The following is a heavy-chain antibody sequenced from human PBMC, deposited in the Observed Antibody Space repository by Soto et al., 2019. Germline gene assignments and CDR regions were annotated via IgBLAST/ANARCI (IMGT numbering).Heavy chain of an antibody. CDR3: ARAPQAPHYDFWSGYVFDY. CDR1: GFTFSSYW. V-gene: IGHV3-74*01. D-gene: IGHD3-3*01. J-gene: IGHJ4*02. Sequence: GGSLRLSCAASGFTFSSYWMHWVRQAPGKGLVWVSRINSDGSSTSYADSVKGRFTISRDNAKNTLYLQMNSLRAEDTAVYYCARAPQAPHYDFWSGYVFDYWGQGTLVTVSS. CDR2: INSDGSST.